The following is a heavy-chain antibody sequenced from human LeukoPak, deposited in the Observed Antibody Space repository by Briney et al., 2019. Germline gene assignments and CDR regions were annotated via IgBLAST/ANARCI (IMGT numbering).Heavy chain of an antibody. V-gene: IGHV3-30*18. Sequence: PGGSLRLSCAASGFTFSSYGMHWVRQAPGKGLEWVAVISYDGSNKYYADSVKGRFTISRDNSKNTLYLQMNSLRAEDTAVYYCAKPMTTVTTWYFDYWGQGTLVTVSS. CDR3: AKPMTTVTTWYFDY. D-gene: IGHD4-11*01. CDR2: ISYDGSNK. J-gene: IGHJ4*02. CDR1: GFTFSSYG.